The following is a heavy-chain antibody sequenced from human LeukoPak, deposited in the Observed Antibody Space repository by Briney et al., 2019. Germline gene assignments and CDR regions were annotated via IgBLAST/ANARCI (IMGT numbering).Heavy chain of an antibody. CDR2: IYPGDSDT. D-gene: IGHD5-12*01. J-gene: IGHJ4*02. Sequence: GESLKISCKASGYSFTTYWIGWVRQMPGKGLEWMGIIYPGDSDTRYSPSFQGQVTISADKSISTAYLQRSSLKASDTAMYYCARQRGWQATGPVDYWGQGTLVTVSS. CDR3: ARQRGWQATGPVDY. CDR1: GYSFTTYW. V-gene: IGHV5-51*01.